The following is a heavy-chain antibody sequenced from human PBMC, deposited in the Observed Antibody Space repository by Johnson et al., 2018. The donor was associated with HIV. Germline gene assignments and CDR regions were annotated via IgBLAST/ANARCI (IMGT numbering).Heavy chain of an antibody. CDR3: ARSEVTAPSPPAGAFDI. CDR1: GFSFSSFS. CDR2: TSSNGGST. D-gene: IGHD4-23*01. V-gene: IGHV3-64*01. Sequence: VQLVESGGGLVQPGGSLRLSCAASGFSFSSFSMHWVRQAPGKGLEYVSTTSSNGGSTYYANSVKGRFTISRDNSKNTLYLQMNSLRAEETAVYYCARSEVTAPSPPAGAFDIWGQGTMVTVSS. J-gene: IGHJ3*02.